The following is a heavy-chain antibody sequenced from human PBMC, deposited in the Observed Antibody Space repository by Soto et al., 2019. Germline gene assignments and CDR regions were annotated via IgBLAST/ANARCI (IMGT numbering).Heavy chain of an antibody. Sequence: QLQLQESGPGLVKPSETLSLTCTVSGGSISSSSSYWGWIRQPPGKGLEWIGNIYCSGSTYNNPSLKSRVTVSVDTSKNQVSLKLSCATAEDTAVYNCVRQSEYSYASGRAAPLYGTDVWGQGTTVTVFS. CDR1: GGSISSSSSY. J-gene: IGHJ6*02. V-gene: IGHV4-39*01. D-gene: IGHD3-10*01. CDR3: VRQSEYSYASGRAAPLYGTDV. CDR2: IYCSGST.